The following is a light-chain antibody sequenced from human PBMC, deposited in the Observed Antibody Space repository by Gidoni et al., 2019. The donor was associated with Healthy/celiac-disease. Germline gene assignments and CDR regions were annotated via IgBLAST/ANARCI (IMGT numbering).Light chain of an antibody. CDR1: RSDVGSYNL. CDR2: EGS. CDR3: CSYARSTTWV. V-gene: IGLV2-23*01. J-gene: IGLJ3*02. Sequence: QSALTQPASVSGSPGQAITISCTGTRSDVGSYNLVSWYQQHPGKAPKLMIYEGSNRPSGVSNRFSGSKSGNTASLTISGLQAEDEADYYCCSYARSTTWVFGGGTQLTVL.